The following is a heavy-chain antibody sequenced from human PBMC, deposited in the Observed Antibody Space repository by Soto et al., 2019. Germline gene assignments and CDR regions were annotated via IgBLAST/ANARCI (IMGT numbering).Heavy chain of an antibody. CDR2: IIPIFGTA. D-gene: IGHD7-27*01. CDR1: GGTFSSYA. CDR3: AREEPLGHNDPGAFDI. Sequence: QVQLVQSGAEVKKPGSSVKVSCKASGGTFSSYAISWVRQAPGQGLEWMGGIIPIFGTANYAQKFQGRVTITADKTTSTAYMELRSLRAEDTAVYYCAREEPLGHNDPGAFDIWGQGTMVTVSS. V-gene: IGHV1-69*06. J-gene: IGHJ3*02.